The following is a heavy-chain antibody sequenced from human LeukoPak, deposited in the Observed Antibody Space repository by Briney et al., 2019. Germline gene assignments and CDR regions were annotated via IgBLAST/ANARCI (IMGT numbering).Heavy chain of an antibody. CDR3: VRHHKYCSSTSCYKVGDPTDAFDI. CDR2: IYSGGST. V-gene: IGHV3-66*04. CDR1: GFTVSSNY. J-gene: IGHJ3*02. Sequence: EGSLRLSCAASGFTVSSNYMSWVRQAPGKGLEWVSVIYSGGSTYYADSVKGRFTISRDNSKNTLYLQMNSLRAEDTAVYYCVRHHKYCSSTSCYKVGDPTDAFDIWGLGTMVTVSS. D-gene: IGHD2-2*01.